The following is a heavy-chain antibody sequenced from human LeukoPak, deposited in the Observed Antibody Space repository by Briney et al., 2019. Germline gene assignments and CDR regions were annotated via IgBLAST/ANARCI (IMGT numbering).Heavy chain of an antibody. CDR1: GFTFTNYA. D-gene: IGHD3-10*01. V-gene: IGHV3-30*04. CDR3: ARTDYYGSP. J-gene: IGHJ5*02. Sequence: PGGSLRLSCAASGFTFTNYAMHWVRQAPGKGLEWVAVISYDGSNKYYADSVKGRFTISRDNSKNTLYLQMNSLRADDTAMYYCARTDYYGSPWGQGTLVTVSS. CDR2: ISYDGSNK.